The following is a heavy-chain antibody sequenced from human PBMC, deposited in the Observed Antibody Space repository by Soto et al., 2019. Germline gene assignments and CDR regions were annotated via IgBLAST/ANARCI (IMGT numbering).Heavy chain of an antibody. J-gene: IGHJ4*02. CDR3: ARVYYYDSSGYYGY. CDR1: GYTFTIYG. D-gene: IGHD3-22*01. V-gene: IGHV1-18*04. CDR2: ISGYNGNT. Sequence: QVQLVQSGAEVKKPGASVKVSCKASGYTFTIYGISWVRQAPGQGLARMGWISGYNGNTDYAQDLQDRVTLTTDASTSSVYMELRSLRSDDTAVYYCARVYYYDSSGYYGYWGQGTLITVSS.